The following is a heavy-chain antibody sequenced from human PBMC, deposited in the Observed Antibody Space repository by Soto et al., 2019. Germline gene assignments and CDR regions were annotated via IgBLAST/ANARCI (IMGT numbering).Heavy chain of an antibody. J-gene: IGHJ6*02. CDR1: GGTFSSYG. CDR2: IIPILGTA. V-gene: IGHV1-69*12. Sequence: QVQLVQSGAEVKKPGSSVKLSCKASGGTFSSYGISWVRQAPGQGLEWMGGIIPILGTANYAQKFQGRVTITADESTSRAYMELSSPRSEDTAVYYCARAAQPRDYYYGMDVWGQGTTVTVSS. CDR3: ARAAQPRDYYYGMDV.